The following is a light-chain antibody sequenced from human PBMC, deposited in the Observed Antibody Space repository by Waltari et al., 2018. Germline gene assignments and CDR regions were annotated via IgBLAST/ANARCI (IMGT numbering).Light chain of an antibody. CDR3: QQYGSAVMYT. V-gene: IGKV3-20*01. J-gene: IGKJ2*01. CDR2: GAC. CDR1: QSLTRRY. Sequence: EIVLTQSPGTLSLSPGERATLSCRASQSLTRRYLAWDQQTPGQAPRLLIYGACSRAAGIPDRFSGSGSGTDFTLTISRLEPEDFAVYDCQQYGSAVMYTFGQGTKLEIK.